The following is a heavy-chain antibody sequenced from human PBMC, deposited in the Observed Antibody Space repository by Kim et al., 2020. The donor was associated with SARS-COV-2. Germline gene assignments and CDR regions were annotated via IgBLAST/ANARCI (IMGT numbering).Heavy chain of an antibody. J-gene: IGHJ6*02. Sequence: GESLKISCKGSGYSFTSYWIGWVRQMPGKGLEWMGIIYPGDSDTRYSPSFQGQVTISADKSISTAYLQWSSLKASDTAMYYCARLWGSGYCSSTSCWDGMDVWGQGTTVTVSS. V-gene: IGHV5-51*01. CDR3: ARLWGSGYCSSTSCWDGMDV. CDR1: GYSFTSYW. D-gene: IGHD2-2*01. CDR2: IYPGDSDT.